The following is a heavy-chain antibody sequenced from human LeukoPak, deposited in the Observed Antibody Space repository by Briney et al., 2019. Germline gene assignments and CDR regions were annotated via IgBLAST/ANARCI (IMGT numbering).Heavy chain of an antibody. Sequence: GRSLRLSCAASGFTFDDYAMHWVRQAPGKGLEWVSGISWNSGSIGYADSAEGRFTISRDNAKNSLYLQMNSLRAEDTALYYCAKLVDGYNYLDYWGQGTLVTVSS. V-gene: IGHV3-9*01. D-gene: IGHD5-24*01. J-gene: IGHJ4*02. CDR2: ISWNSGSI. CDR1: GFTFDDYA. CDR3: AKLVDGYNYLDY.